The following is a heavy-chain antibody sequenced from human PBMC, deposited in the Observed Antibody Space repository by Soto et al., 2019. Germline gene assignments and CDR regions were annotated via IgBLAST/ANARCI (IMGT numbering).Heavy chain of an antibody. Sequence: QVQLQESGPGLVKPSQTLSLTCTVSGGSINSGDYYWSWVRQVPGKGLEWIGFISYSGNTHYNPSIESRVTISKDTSKNQFFLMLNSMPAADSAVYYCAREVSPNSRGWYTVLVRWFDPWGQGTLVTVSS. D-gene: IGHD6-19*01. V-gene: IGHV4-31*03. CDR2: ISYSGNT. CDR1: GGSINSGDYY. CDR3: AREVSPNSRGWYTVLVRWFDP. J-gene: IGHJ5*02.